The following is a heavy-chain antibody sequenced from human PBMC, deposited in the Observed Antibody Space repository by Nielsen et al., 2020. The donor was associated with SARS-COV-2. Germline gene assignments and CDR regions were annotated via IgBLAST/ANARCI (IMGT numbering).Heavy chain of an antibody. CDR2: IKQDGSEK. V-gene: IGHV3-7*03. J-gene: IGHJ6*02. CDR1: GFTFSSYW. D-gene: IGHD3-3*01. CDR3: ARTRITIFGVVRYYYYGMDV. Sequence: GESLKISCAASGFTFSSYWMSWVRQAPGKGLEWVANIKQDGSEKYYVDSVKGRFTISRDNAKNSLYLQMNSLRAEDTAVYYCARTRITIFGVVRYYYYGMDVWGQGTTVTVSS.